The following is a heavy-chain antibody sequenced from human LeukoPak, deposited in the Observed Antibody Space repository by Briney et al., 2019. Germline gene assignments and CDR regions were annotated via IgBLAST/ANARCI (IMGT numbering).Heavy chain of an antibody. CDR2: IIPILGIA. CDR3: ARSAGSAATFDY. Sequence: SVKVSCKASGGTFSSYTISWVRQAPGQGLEWMGRIIPILGIANYAQKFQGRVTITADKSTSTAYMELSSLRSEDTAVYYCARSAGSAATFDYWAREPWSPSPQ. CDR1: GGTFSSYT. D-gene: IGHD2-15*01. J-gene: IGHJ4*02. V-gene: IGHV1-69*02.